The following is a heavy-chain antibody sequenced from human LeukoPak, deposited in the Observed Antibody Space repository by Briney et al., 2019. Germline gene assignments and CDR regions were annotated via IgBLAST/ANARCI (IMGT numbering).Heavy chain of an antibody. CDR1: GGSISSYY. CDR2: IYYSGST. D-gene: IGHD1-20*01. V-gene: IGHV4-59*01. CDR3: ARDHPYNWNYFDY. J-gene: IGHJ4*02. Sequence: TLSLTCTVSGGSISSYYWSWIRQPPGKGLEWIGYIYYSGSTNYNPSLKSRVTISVDTSKNQFSLKLSSVTAADTAVYYCARDHPYNWNYFDYWSQGTLVTVSS.